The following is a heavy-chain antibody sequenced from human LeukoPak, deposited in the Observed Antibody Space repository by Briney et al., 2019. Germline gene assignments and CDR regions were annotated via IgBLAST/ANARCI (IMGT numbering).Heavy chain of an antibody. J-gene: IGHJ4*02. V-gene: IGHV3-23*01. CDR1: GFTFSSYA. Sequence: GRSLRLSCAASGFTFSSYAMSWVRQAPGKGLEWVSAISGSGGSTYYADSVKGRFTISRDNSKNTLYLQMNSLRAEDTAVYYCAKEQRYFDWLFPADYWGQGTLVTVSS. D-gene: IGHD3-9*01. CDR2: ISGSGGST. CDR3: AKEQRYFDWLFPADY.